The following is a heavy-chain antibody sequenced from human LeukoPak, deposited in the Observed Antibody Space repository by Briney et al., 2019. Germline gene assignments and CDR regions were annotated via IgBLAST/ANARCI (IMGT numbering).Heavy chain of an antibody. CDR2: INPNSGGT. Sequence: ASVKVSCKASGYTFTGYYMHWVRQAPGQGLEWMGWINPNSGGTNYAQKFQGRVTMTRDTSISTAYMELSRLRSDDTAVYYCARVYDPILEKTVVVPAAKEFPDYWGQGTLATVSS. D-gene: IGHD2-2*01. V-gene: IGHV1-2*02. J-gene: IGHJ4*02. CDR3: ARVYDPILEKTVVVPAAKEFPDY. CDR1: GYTFTGYY.